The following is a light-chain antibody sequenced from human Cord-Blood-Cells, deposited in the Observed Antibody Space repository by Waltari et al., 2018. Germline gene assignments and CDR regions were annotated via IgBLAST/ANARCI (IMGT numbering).Light chain of an antibody. Sequence: QSALTQPRSVSGSPGQSVTISCTGTSSDVGGYNYVSWYQQPPGKAPQLMIYDVSKRPAGVPDLFSDSKSGNTASLTISGLQAEDEADYYCCSYAGSYTWVFGGGTKLTVL. CDR3: CSYAGSYTWV. J-gene: IGLJ3*02. V-gene: IGLV2-11*01. CDR1: SSDVGGYNY. CDR2: DVS.